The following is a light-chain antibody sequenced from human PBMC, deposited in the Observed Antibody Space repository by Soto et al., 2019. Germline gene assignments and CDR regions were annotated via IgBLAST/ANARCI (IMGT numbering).Light chain of an antibody. Sequence: QSVLTQPPSVSGAPGQRVTISCTGSRSNLGADFDVQWYQQVPGTAPKLLIYGNINRPSGVPDRFSGSKSGTSASLAITGLQSEDEADYYCQSYDSSLNGVLFGGGTQLTVL. CDR2: GNI. CDR3: QSYDSSLNGVL. J-gene: IGLJ2*01. V-gene: IGLV1-40*01. CDR1: RSNLGADFD.